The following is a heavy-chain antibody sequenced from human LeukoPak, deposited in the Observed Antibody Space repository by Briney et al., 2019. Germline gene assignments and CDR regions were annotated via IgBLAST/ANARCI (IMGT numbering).Heavy chain of an antibody. J-gene: IGHJ4*02. Sequence: ASVKVSFKASGYTFTDDYIHWVRQAPGQGHQWLGWINPNTGGTKVAQNFQGRVTLTRDTSIGTAFMEVTRLKSDDTAVYYCAKTPYGDYYDYWGQGTLVTVSS. CDR2: INPNTGGT. CDR3: AKTPYGDYYDY. D-gene: IGHD4/OR15-4a*01. CDR1: GYTFTDDY. V-gene: IGHV1-2*02.